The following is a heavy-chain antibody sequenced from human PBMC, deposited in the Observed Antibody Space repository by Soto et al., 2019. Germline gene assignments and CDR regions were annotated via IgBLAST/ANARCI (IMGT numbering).Heavy chain of an antibody. CDR1: GGSMTTNY. CDR2: AFYSGDA. Sequence: PSETLSLTCTMSGGSMTTNYWSWIRQSPGKGLEWIGYAFYSGDASYSPSLNSRVTMSIDTSKNQFSLTLNSVTAADTAVYYCARGRGWYLPWGQGTLVTSPQ. CDR3: ARGRGWYLP. D-gene: IGHD6-19*01. J-gene: IGHJ5*02. V-gene: IGHV4-59*01.